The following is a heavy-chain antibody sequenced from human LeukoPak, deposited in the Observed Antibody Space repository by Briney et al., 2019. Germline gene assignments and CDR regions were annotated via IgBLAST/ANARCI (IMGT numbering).Heavy chain of an antibody. Sequence: ASVKVSCKASGYTFTGYYMHWVRPAPGQGLEWMGWIDPNSGGTNYAQKFQGRVTMTRDTSISTAYMELSRLISDDTAVYYCARAIFSSGGSFTAGFDLWGRGTLVTVSS. CDR1: GYTFTGYY. V-gene: IGHV1-2*02. J-gene: IGHJ2*01. CDR2: IDPNSGGT. CDR3: ARAIFSSGGSFTAGFDL. D-gene: IGHD6-25*01.